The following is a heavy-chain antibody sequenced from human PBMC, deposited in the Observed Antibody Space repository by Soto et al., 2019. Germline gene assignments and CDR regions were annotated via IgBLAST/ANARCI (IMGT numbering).Heavy chain of an antibody. D-gene: IGHD5-18*01. CDR3: ARDSSGPGYSYGKFDY. Sequence: SETLSLTCTVSGVSVSTGGYFWTWIRQHPGKGLEWIGNIYYSGMTYYNPSLRGRVSISLDPSESQFSLKLNSVTAADTAVYYCARDSSGPGYSYGKFDYWGQGALVTVSS. CDR1: GVSVSTGGYF. V-gene: IGHV4-31*03. J-gene: IGHJ4*02. CDR2: IYYSGMT.